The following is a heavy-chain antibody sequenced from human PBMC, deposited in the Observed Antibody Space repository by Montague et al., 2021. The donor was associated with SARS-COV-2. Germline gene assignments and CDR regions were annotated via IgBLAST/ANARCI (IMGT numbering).Heavy chain of an antibody. CDR3: ARGRYSSSWYGERRNWFDP. J-gene: IGHJ5*02. CDR2: INHSGST. V-gene: IGHV4-34*01. D-gene: IGHD6-13*01. CDR1: GGSFSGYY. Sequence: SETLSLTCAVYGGSFSGYYWSWIRQPPGKGLEWIGEINHSGSTNYNPSLKSRVTISVDTSKSQFSLKLSSVAAADTAVYYCARGRYSSSWYGERRNWFDPWGQGTLVTVSS.